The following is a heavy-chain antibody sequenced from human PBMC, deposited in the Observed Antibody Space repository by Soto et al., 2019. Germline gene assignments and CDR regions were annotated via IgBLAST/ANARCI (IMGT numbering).Heavy chain of an antibody. CDR2: INAGNGNT. CDR1: GYTFTSYP. CDR3: ARDVGATGD. Sequence: QVQLVQSGAEVKKPGASVKVSCKASGYTFTSYPMHWVRQAPGKRLEWRGWINAGNGNTKYSQKFQGRVTITRDTSASTAFMELGSLSSDDTAVYYCARDVGATGDWGQGTLVTVSS. D-gene: IGHD1-26*01. J-gene: IGHJ4*02. V-gene: IGHV1-3*01.